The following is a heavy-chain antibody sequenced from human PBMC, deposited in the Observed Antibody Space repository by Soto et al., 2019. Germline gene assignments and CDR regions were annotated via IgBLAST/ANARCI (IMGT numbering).Heavy chain of an antibody. CDR3: ARGGAGGYFDY. CDR1: SGSISSYY. Sequence: QVQLQESGPGLVRPSETLSVTCTVSSGSISSYYWNWIRQPPGKGLEWIGYIYYTGSTSYNPSLKSRVTISVDTPKNQFSLKRSSVTAADPAVYHCARGGAGGYFDYWGQGTQVTVSS. J-gene: IGHJ4*02. CDR2: IYYTGST. V-gene: IGHV4-59*01. D-gene: IGHD3-10*01.